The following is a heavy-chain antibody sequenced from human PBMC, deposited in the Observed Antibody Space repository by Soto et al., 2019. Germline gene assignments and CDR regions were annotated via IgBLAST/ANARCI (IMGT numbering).Heavy chain of an antibody. V-gene: IGHV4-30-2*01. D-gene: IGHD2-2*01. CDR1: GGSISSGGYS. Sequence: SETLSLTCAVSGGSISSGGYSWSWIRQPPGKGLEWVGYVYQSGSTYYNPSLKSRVTISVDRSKNQFSLKLSSVTAADTAVYYCARDRGYCSRTSCYPADNWFDPWGQGTRVTVSA. J-gene: IGHJ5*02. CDR3: ARDRGYCSRTSCYPADNWFDP. CDR2: VYQSGST.